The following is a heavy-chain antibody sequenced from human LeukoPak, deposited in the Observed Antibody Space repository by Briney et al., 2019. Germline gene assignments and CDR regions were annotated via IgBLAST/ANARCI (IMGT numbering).Heavy chain of an antibody. Sequence: PGGXLRLSCAASGFTFSSYWMHWVRQAPGKGVVWVSRINSDGSSTNYADSVKGRFTISRDNAKNTLYLQMNSLRAEDTAVYYCARGSSPRRFDYWGQGTLVTVPS. V-gene: IGHV3-74*01. CDR1: GFTFSSYW. J-gene: IGHJ4*02. CDR3: ARGSSPRRFDY. CDR2: INSDGSST. D-gene: IGHD3-10*01.